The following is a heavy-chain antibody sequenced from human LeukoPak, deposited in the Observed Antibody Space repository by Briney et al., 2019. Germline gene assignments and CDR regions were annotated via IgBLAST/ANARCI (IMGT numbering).Heavy chain of an antibody. D-gene: IGHD3-16*02. CDR2: IGSSGGPI. Sequence: GGSLRLSCAASEFSLKTFEMNWVRQAPGKGLEWVSYIGSSGGPIYYADSVKGRLTISRDNAKNLLYLQMNSLRAEDTAVYYCARDNRYTGNYLDAFDIWGQGTLVTVSS. CDR1: EFSLKTFE. V-gene: IGHV3-48*03. CDR3: ARDNRYTGNYLDAFDI. J-gene: IGHJ3*02.